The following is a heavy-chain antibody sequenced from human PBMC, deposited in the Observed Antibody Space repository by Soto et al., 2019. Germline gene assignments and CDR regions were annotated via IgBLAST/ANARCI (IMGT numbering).Heavy chain of an antibody. CDR3: AKVRERITIFGVVPGVGWFDP. Sequence: PGGSLRLSCAASGFTFSSYAMSWVRQAPGKGLEWVSAISGSGGSTYYADSVKGRFTISRDNSKNTLYLQMNSLRAEDTAVYYCAKVRERITIFGVVPGVGWFDPWGQGTLVTVSS. V-gene: IGHV3-23*01. CDR2: ISGSGGST. J-gene: IGHJ5*02. CDR1: GFTFSSYA. D-gene: IGHD3-3*01.